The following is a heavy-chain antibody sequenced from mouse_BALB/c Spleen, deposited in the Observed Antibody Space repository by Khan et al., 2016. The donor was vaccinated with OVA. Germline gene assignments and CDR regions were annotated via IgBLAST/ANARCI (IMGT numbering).Heavy chain of an antibody. CDR2: IWSGGST. CDR3: ARHSYRYDFTY. V-gene: IGHV2-2*01. CDR1: GFSLTTYG. J-gene: IGHJ3*01. Sequence: QVRLQQSGPGLVQPSQSLSITCTVSGFSLTTYGIHWVRQSPGKGLEWLGVIWSGGSTAYNAPFISRLSISKDNSKSQVFFKMNSLQSDDTAIYYCARHSYRYDFTYWGQGTLVTVSA. D-gene: IGHD2-12*01.